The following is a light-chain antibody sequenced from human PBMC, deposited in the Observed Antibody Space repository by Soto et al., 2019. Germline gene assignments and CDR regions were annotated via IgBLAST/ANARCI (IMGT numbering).Light chain of an antibody. Sequence: DIQMTQSPSSLSASVGDRVTITCQASQDISNYLNWYQQKPGKAPKLLIYDASNLETGVPSRFSGSGSGTDFTFTISSLQPEDIATYYGQQYDNLPWWAFGQGTKLEIK. CDR2: DAS. V-gene: IGKV1-33*01. CDR1: QDISNY. J-gene: IGKJ2*01. CDR3: QQYDNLPWWA.